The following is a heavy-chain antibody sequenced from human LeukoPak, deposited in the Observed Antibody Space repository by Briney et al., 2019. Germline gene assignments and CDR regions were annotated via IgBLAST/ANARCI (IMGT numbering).Heavy chain of an antibody. V-gene: IGHV3-21*04. D-gene: IGHD6-13*01. CDR3: ARDGTAVGINYDY. J-gene: IGHJ4*02. Sequence: GGSLRLSCASSGFTFSSYAMSWVRQAPGKGLEWVSSISSSSSYIYYADSVKGRFTISRDNAKNSLYLQMNSLRAEDTAVYYCARDGTAVGINYDYWGQGTLVTVSS. CDR2: ISSSSSYI. CDR1: GFTFSSYA.